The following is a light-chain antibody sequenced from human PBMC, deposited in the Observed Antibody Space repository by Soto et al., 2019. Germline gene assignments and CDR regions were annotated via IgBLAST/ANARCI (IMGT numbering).Light chain of an antibody. CDR3: QAWDSSTLYV. J-gene: IGLJ1*01. CDR1: KLGDRY. CDR2: QDN. Sequence: SYELTQPPSVSVSPGQTASITCSGDKLGDRYAAWYQQKPGQSPVLVIYQDNKRPSGIPERISGSNSGNSATLPISGTQSMDEADYYCQAWDSSTLYVFGTGTKLTVL. V-gene: IGLV3-1*01.